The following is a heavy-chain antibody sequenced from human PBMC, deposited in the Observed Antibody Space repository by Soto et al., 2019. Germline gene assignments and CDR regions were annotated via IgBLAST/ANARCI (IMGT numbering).Heavy chain of an antibody. CDR3: ARDLIVDGPDNYAMDV. D-gene: IGHD3-22*01. J-gene: IGHJ6*02. CDR2: IIPIFGTA. V-gene: IGHV1-69*13. Sequence: SVKVSCKASGGTFSSYAISWVRQAPGQGLEWMGGIIPIFGTANYAQKFQGRVTITADESTSTAYMELSSLRSEDTAVYYCARDLIVDGPDNYAMDVWGQGTTVTVYS. CDR1: GGTFSSYA.